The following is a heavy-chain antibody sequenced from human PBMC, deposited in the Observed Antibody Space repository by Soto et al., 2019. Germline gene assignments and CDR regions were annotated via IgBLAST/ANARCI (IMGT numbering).Heavy chain of an antibody. J-gene: IGHJ6*02. CDR2: IYDTGISGYTPST. CDR1: VGSITSSY. Sequence: SETLTLTCTFSVGSITSSYWGWIRRPPGRGLEWIAYIYDTGISGYTPSTSYNPSLKSRVTMSVDTSKSQFSLKLTSVTAADTAVYYCARGEDAFFYYGLDVWGQGITVTVSS. V-gene: IGHV4-59*01. CDR3: ARGEDAFFYYGLDV.